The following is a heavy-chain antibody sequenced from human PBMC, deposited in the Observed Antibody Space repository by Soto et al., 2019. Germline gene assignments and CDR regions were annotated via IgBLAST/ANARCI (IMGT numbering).Heavy chain of an antibody. Sequence: PSETLALSCSVSGASISVLSYYWTWVRQPPGKGLEWIGSSDYSGTTYFNPSLKRRANISVATSKNQFSLRLTSVTAADTSIYYCTRRYNWNDNYFDPCGPGSLVTVSS. CDR3: TRRYNWNDNYFDP. CDR1: GASISVLSYY. V-gene: IGHV4-39*01. J-gene: IGHJ5*02. D-gene: IGHD1-20*01. CDR2: SDYSGTT.